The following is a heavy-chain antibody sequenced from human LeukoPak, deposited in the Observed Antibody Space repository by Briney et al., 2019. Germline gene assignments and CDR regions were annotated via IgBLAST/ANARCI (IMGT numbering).Heavy chain of an antibody. CDR3: ARDVVVTATRVGIFFDY. CDR1: GFTFSSYE. Sequence: GGSLRLSCAASGFTFSSYEMNWVRQAPGKGLEGVSYISSSGSTIYYADSVKGRFTISRDNAKNSLYLQMNSLRAEDTAVYYCARDVVVTATRVGIFFDYWGQGTLVTVSS. V-gene: IGHV3-48*03. D-gene: IGHD2-21*02. J-gene: IGHJ4*02. CDR2: ISSSGSTI.